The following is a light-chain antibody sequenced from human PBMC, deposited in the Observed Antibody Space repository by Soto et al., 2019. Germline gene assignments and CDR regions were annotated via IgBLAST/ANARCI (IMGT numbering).Light chain of an antibody. V-gene: IGKV1-5*03. J-gene: IGKJ2*01. CDR2: TAS. CDR1: QSISPF. Sequence: DIQMTQSPSTLSASVGDRVIITCRASQSISPFLAWYQQKPGRAPMLLIHTASTLKSGVPSRFSGSGSETEFTLTISSLQPDDFETYYCQQYKHYSTFGQGTNLEIK. CDR3: QQYKHYST.